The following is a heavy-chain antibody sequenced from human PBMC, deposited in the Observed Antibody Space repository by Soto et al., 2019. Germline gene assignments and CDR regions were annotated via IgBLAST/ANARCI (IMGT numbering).Heavy chain of an antibody. CDR1: GVDFRGSY. J-gene: IGHJ5*02. D-gene: IGHD3-16*02. CDR2: ISDTGRTI. Sequence: GGSLRLSCVGSGVDFRGSYMNWIRQAPGRGLEWISYISDTGRTIHYADSVKGRFVISRDNSRDSLYLQMNDLRADDTAIYYCAGFKEGKIVGLRWLDPWGQGTRVTVSS. V-gene: IGHV3-11*01. CDR3: AGFKEGKIVGLRWLDP.